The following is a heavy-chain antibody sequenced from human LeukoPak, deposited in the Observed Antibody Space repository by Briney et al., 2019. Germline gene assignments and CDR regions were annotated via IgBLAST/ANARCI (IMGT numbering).Heavy chain of an antibody. Sequence: ASVKVSCKASGYTFTSYGISWLRQAPGQGLEWMGWISAYNGNTNYAQKLQGRVTMTTDTSTSTAYMELRSLRSDDTAVYYCARDDTAMAHGAFDIWGQGTMVTVSS. CDR3: ARDDTAMAHGAFDI. CDR1: GYTFTSYG. J-gene: IGHJ3*02. D-gene: IGHD5-18*01. CDR2: ISAYNGNT. V-gene: IGHV1-18*01.